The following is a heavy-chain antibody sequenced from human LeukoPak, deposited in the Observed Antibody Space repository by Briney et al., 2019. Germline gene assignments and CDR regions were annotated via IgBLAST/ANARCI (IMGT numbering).Heavy chain of an antibody. CDR3: ARGHSSSWTYYFDY. V-gene: IGHV3-30-3*01. J-gene: IGHJ4*02. Sequence: GGSLRLSCAASGFTFSSYAMHWVRQAPGKGLEWVAVISYDENNKYYADSVKGRFTISRDNSKNTLDLQMNSLRAEDTAVYYCARGHSSSWTYYFDYWGQGTLVTVSS. CDR2: ISYDENNK. D-gene: IGHD6-13*01. CDR1: GFTFSSYA.